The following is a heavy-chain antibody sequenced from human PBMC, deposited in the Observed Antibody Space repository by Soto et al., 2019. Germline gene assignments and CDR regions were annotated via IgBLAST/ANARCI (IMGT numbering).Heavy chain of an antibody. D-gene: IGHD3-3*01. J-gene: IGHJ4*02. CDR2: MNPNSGNT. V-gene: IGHV1-8*01. CDR1: GYTFTSYD. CDR3: ARGIDFWSGYPMPHFDY. Sequence: ASVKVSCKASGYTFTSYDINWVRQATGQGLEWMGWMNPNSGNTGYAQKFQGRVTMTRNTSISTAYMELSSLRSEDTAVYYCARGIDFWSGYPMPHFDYWGQGTLVTVSS.